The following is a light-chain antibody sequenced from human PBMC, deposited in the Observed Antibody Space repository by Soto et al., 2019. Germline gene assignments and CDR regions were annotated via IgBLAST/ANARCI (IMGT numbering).Light chain of an antibody. V-gene: IGLV2-14*01. J-gene: IGLJ1*01. CDR1: SSDVGGYNY. CDR2: DVS. CDR3: SSYTSSSPP. Sequence: QSALTQPASVSGSPGQSITISCTGTSSDVGGYNYVSWYQQHPGKAPKLMIYDVSNRPSGVSNRFSGSKSGNTASLTISWLQAEDEADYYCSSYTSSSPPFGTGTKLTVL.